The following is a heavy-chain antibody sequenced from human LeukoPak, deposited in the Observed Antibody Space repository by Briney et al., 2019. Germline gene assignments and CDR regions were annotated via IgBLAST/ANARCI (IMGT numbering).Heavy chain of an antibody. D-gene: IGHD5-12*01. Sequence: GGSLRLSCAASGFTFSSYSMNWVRQAPGKGLEWVAIIYAGGSTFYADSVKDRFTVSRDSSRNTLFLQMNSLRVEDTAVYFCAKNLGAEWLRDWGQGTLVTVSS. CDR2: IYAGGST. J-gene: IGHJ4*02. V-gene: IGHV3-66*01. CDR3: AKNLGAEWLRD. CDR1: GFTFSSYS.